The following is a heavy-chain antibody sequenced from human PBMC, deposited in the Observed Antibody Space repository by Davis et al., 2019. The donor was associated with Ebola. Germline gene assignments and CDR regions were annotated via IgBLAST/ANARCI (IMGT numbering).Heavy chain of an antibody. Sequence: SETLSLTCIVSGGSISSGDYYWSWIRQPPGKGLEWIGYIYYSGSTNYNPSLKSRVTISVDTSKNQFSLKVSSVIAADTAVYYCARGLRRHYCSGGSCGWWWFDPWGQGTLVTVSS. CDR2: IYYSGST. V-gene: IGHV4-61*08. CDR3: ARGLRRHYCSGGSCGWWWFDP. CDR1: GGSISSGDYY. J-gene: IGHJ5*02. D-gene: IGHD2-15*01.